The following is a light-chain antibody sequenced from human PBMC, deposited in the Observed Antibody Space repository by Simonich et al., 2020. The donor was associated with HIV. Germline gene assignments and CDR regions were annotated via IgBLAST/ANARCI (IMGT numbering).Light chain of an antibody. CDR2: DAS. V-gene: IGKV3D-20*01. CDR1: QSVSSN. Sequence: EIVMTQSPATLSVSPGERATLSCRASQSVSSNLVWYQQKPGLEPRLLIYDASSRATGIPDRFSGSGSGTDFTLTISRLEPEDFAVYYCQQYGSSPLTFGGGTKVDIK. J-gene: IGKJ4*01. CDR3: QQYGSSPLT.